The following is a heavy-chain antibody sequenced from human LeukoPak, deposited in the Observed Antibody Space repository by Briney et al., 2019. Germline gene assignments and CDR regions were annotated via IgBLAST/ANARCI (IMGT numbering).Heavy chain of an antibody. CDR3: ARVTTGWYYFDY. J-gene: IGHJ4*02. V-gene: IGHV4-4*07. D-gene: IGHD4-17*01. CDR2: IYSSGST. Sequence: KPSETLSLTCTVSGGSISSYYWSWIRQPAGKELECIGRIYSSGSTNYNPSLKSRVTMSVDTSKNQFSLKLSSVTAADTAVYYCARVTTGWYYFDYWGQGTLVTVSS. CDR1: GGSISSYY.